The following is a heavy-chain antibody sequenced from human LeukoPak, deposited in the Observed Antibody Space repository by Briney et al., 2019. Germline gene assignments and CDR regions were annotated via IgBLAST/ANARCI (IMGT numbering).Heavy chain of an antibody. CDR1: GFTFSSYD. J-gene: IGHJ4*02. CDR3: ARGSGLFDY. V-gene: IGHV3-13*01. Sequence: PGGSLRLSCAASGFTFSSYDMHWVRQATGNALEWVSSIGTPGDTSYPGSVKGRFTISRENAKNSLYLQMNLLRPGDTAVYYCARGSGLFDYWGQGTLVTVSS. CDR2: IGTPGDT.